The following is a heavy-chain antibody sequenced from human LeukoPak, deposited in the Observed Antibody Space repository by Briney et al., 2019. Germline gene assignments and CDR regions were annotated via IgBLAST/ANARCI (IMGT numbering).Heavy chain of an antibody. D-gene: IGHD5-24*01. J-gene: IGHJ4*02. V-gene: IGHV4-61*02. Sequence: SETLSLTCTVSGGSISGGSYYWSWIRQPGGKGREWIERIYTSGSTNYNPSLKSRVTISVDTSQNQFSLKLSSVTAAHTAVYYCARRIRYGYSSFAYWGQGTLVTVSS. CDR2: IYTSGST. CDR1: GGSISGGSYY. CDR3: ARRIRYGYSSFAY.